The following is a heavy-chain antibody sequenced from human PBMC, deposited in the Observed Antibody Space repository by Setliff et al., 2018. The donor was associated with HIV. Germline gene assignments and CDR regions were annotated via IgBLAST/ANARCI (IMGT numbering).Heavy chain of an antibody. CDR1: GGSASNSRYY. Sequence: SETLSLTCTVSGGSASNSRYYWAWIRQPPGKGLEYIGSIYYNEKTYYSPSLKGRVTISVDTSKNQFSLNLTSVTAADTAVYFCASRIYYYDSNKVLREEGFDPWGQGTLVTVSS. CDR3: ASRIYYYDSNKVLREEGFDP. V-gene: IGHV4-39*01. D-gene: IGHD3-22*01. CDR2: IYYNEKT. J-gene: IGHJ5*02.